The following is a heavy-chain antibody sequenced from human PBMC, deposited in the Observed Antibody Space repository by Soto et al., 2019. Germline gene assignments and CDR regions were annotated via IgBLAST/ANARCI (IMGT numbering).Heavy chain of an antibody. Sequence: QVQLQQWGAGLLKPSETLSLTCAVYGGSFSGYYWSWIRQPPGKGLEWIGEINHSGSTNYNPSLKNRVTISVDTSKNQFSLKLSSVTAADTAVYYCARGTMTLNWFDPWGQGTLVTVSS. V-gene: IGHV4-34*01. CDR3: ARGTMTLNWFDP. CDR1: GGSFSGYY. D-gene: IGHD4-17*01. J-gene: IGHJ5*02. CDR2: INHSGST.